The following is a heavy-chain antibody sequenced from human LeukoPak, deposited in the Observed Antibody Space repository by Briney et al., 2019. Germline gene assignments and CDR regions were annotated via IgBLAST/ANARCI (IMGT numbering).Heavy chain of an antibody. CDR2: MKEDGSEI. CDR1: GFTFRTYS. J-gene: IGHJ4*02. V-gene: IGHV3-7*01. CDR3: ARPRGCGSSRCNNFDY. D-gene: IGHD2-2*01. Sequence: PGGSLRLSCAASGFTFRTYSMSWVRQAPGKGLEWVAKMKEDGSEIFYVDSVKGRFTISRENAKNSLYLQMNSLRAEDTAVYYCARPRGCGSSRCNNFDYWGQGTLVTVSS.